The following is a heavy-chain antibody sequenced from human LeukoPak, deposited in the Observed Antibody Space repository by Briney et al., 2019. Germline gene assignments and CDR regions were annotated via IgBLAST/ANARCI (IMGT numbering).Heavy chain of an antibody. J-gene: IGHJ6*02. D-gene: IGHD2-2*01. CDR2: IYYSGST. V-gene: IGHV4-59*01. CDR3: ARALGYCSGTCCYYSQYGMDV. CDR1: GGSISSYY. Sequence: SETLSLTCTVSGGSISSYYWSWIRQPPGKGLEWIGYIYYSGSTNYNPSLKSRVTISVDTSKNQFSLKLSSVTAADTAVYYCARALGYCSGTCCYYSQYGMDVWGLGTTVTVSS.